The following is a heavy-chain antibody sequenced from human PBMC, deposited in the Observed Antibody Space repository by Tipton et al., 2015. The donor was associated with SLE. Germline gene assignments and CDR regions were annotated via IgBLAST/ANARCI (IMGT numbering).Heavy chain of an antibody. CDR3: AKDKGWSSWCPFDY. CDR2: ISYDGSNK. J-gene: IGHJ4*02. Sequence: RSLRLSCAASGFTFSSYAMHWVRQAPGKGLEWVAVISYDGSNKYYADSVKGRFTISRDNSKNTLYLQMNSLRAEDTAAYYCAKDKGWSSWCPFDYWGRGTLVTVSS. CDR1: GFTFSSYA. D-gene: IGHD6-13*01. V-gene: IGHV3-30-3*01.